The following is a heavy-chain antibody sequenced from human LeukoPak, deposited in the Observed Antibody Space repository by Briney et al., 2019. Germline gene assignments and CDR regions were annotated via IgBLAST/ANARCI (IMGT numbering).Heavy chain of an antibody. Sequence: SETLSLTCAVYGGSFSGYYWSWIRQPPGKGLEWIGEINHSGSTNYNPSLKSRVTISVDTSKNQFSLKLSSVTAADTAVYYCARELSGIYYAFDIWGQGTMVTVSS. CDR2: INHSGST. CDR3: ARELSGIYYAFDI. J-gene: IGHJ3*02. CDR1: GGSFSGYY. D-gene: IGHD1-26*01. V-gene: IGHV4-34*01.